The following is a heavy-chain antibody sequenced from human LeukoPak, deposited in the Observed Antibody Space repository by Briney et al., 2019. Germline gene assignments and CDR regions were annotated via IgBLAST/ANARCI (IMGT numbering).Heavy chain of an antibody. CDR2: IDGDGSRV. V-gene: IGHV3-74*01. D-gene: IGHD3-16*01. CDR3: VGEAGGTDAFDV. Sequence: GGSLRLSCAASGFTFNTYWMHWVRQGPRKGMVWVSGIDGDGSRVSYGVSVKGRFTIYRDNAKMTLYLQMDSPRPEYTAVYFWVGEAGGTDAFDVWGQGTMVTVSS. J-gene: IGHJ3*01. CDR1: GFTFNTYW.